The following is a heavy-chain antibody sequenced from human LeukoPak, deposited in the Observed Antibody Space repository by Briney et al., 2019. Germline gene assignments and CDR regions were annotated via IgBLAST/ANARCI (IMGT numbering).Heavy chain of an antibody. J-gene: IGHJ6*02. V-gene: IGHV3-30*18. CDR3: AKDLAIAAAPQEGSYYYYGMDV. D-gene: IGHD6-13*01. CDR2: ISYDGSNK. Sequence: PGRSLRLSCAASGFTFSSYGMHWVRQAPGKGLEWVAVISYDGSNKYYADSVKGRFTISRDNSKNTLYLQMNSLRAEDTAVYYCAKDLAIAAAPQEGSYYYYGMDVWGQGTTVTVSS. CDR1: GFTFSSYG.